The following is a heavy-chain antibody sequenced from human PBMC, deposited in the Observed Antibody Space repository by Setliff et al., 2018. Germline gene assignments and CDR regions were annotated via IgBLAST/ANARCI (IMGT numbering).Heavy chain of an antibody. D-gene: IGHD4-17*01. CDR2: TIPMFGTT. J-gene: IGHJ3*01. V-gene: IGHV1-69*05. CDR3: ARDSPTVVTHIRAFDF. CDR1: GGTFSSYG. Sequence: SVKVSCKASGGTFSSYGITWVRQAPGQGLEWMGGTIPMFGTTNYARKFQGRVTMTTDTSTSTAYMGLRSLRSDDTAVYYCARDSPTVVTHIRAFDFWGQGTMVTVSS.